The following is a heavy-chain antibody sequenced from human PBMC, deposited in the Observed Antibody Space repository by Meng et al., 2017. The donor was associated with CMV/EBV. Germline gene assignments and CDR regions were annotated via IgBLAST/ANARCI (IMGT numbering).Heavy chain of an antibody. CDR2: ISWNSGSI. CDR1: GFTFDDYA. V-gene: IGHV3-9*01. J-gene: IGHJ4*02. Sequence: SLKISCAASGFTFDDYAMHWVRQAPGKGLEWVSGISWNSGSIGYADSVKGRFTISRDNAKNSLYLQMNSLRAEDTALYYCAKASFKLYSSGWYFTYWGQGTLVTVSS. D-gene: IGHD6-19*01. CDR3: AKASFKLYSSGWYFTY.